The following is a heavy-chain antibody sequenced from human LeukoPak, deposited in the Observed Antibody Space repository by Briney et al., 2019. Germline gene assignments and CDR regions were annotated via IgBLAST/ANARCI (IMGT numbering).Heavy chain of an antibody. D-gene: IGHD3-3*01. V-gene: IGHV3-23*01. CDR3: AKEGLRFLEWLLYYFDY. Sequence: AGGSLRLSCAASGFTFSSYAMSWVRQAPGKGLEWVSAISGSGGSTYYADSVKGRFTISRDNSKNTLYLQMNSLRAEDTAVYYCAKEGLRFLEWLLYYFDYWGQGTLVTVSS. CDR2: ISGSGGST. CDR1: GFTFSSYA. J-gene: IGHJ4*02.